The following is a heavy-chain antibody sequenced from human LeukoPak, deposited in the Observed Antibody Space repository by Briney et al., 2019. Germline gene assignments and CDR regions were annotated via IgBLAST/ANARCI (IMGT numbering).Heavy chain of an antibody. CDR3: ARDQGGVRGVTNTPTRFDY. Sequence: PGGSLRLSCAASGFTFSSYAMSWVRQAPGKGLEWVSAISGSGSTNYADSVKGRFTISRDNSKNTLYLQMNSLRAEDTAVYYCARDQGGVRGVTNTPTRFDYWGQGTLVTVSS. D-gene: IGHD3-10*01. CDR1: GFTFSSYA. J-gene: IGHJ4*02. V-gene: IGHV3-23*01. CDR2: ISGSGST.